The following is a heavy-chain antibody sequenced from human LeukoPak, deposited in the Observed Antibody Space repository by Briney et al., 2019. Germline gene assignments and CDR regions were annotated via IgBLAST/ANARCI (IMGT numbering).Heavy chain of an antibody. CDR2: FDPEDGET. V-gene: IGHV1-24*01. CDR3: ARDMWTARDYYGKDGDAFDI. CDR1: GYTLTELS. D-gene: IGHD3-10*01. Sequence: VASVKVSCKVSGYTLTELSMHWVRQAPGKGLEWMGGFDPEDGETIYAQKFQGRVTMTEDTSTDTAYMELSSLRSEDTAVYYCARDMWTARDYYGKDGDAFDIWGQGTMVTVPS. J-gene: IGHJ3*02.